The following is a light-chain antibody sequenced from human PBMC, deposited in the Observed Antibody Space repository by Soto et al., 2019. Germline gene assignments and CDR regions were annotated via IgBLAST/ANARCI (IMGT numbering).Light chain of an antibody. V-gene: IGKV2-28*01. CDR1: QSLLHSKGYNY. CDR2: LSS. Sequence: DIVMTQSPLSLPVTPGEPASISCRSSQSLLHSKGYNYLDWYLQKPGQSPQLLIFLSSNRDSGVPDRFSGSGSGTDFTLKISRVEAEDVGVYYCMQATHWLWTFGQGTKVDIK. J-gene: IGKJ1*01. CDR3: MQATHWLWT.